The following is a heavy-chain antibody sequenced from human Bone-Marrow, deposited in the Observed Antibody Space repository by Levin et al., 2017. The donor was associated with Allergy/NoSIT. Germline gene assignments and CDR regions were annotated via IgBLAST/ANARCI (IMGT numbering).Heavy chain of an antibody. CDR3: ATLGGLWWDY. CDR1: GFTVNGHF. Sequence: GESLKISCALSGFTVNGHFISWVRQPPGKGLEWVSVLYSGGSTDYADSVKGRFTVSRDTSKNTLDLQMSSLRAEDTGVYYCATLGGLWWDYWGQGTLVIVSS. CDR2: LYSGGST. J-gene: IGHJ4*02. V-gene: IGHV3-53*01. D-gene: IGHD2-21*01.